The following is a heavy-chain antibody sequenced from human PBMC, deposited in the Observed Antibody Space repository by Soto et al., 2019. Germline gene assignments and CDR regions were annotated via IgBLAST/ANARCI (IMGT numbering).Heavy chain of an antibody. CDR2: IYSGGST. Sequence: GGSLRLSCAASGFTVSSNYMSWVRQAPGKGLEWVSVIYSGGSTDYADSVKGRFTISRHNSKNTVYLQMNSLRAEDTAVYYCARAHHRYSGYDYVDYWGQGTLVTVSS. D-gene: IGHD5-12*01. CDR3: ARAHHRYSGYDYVDY. V-gene: IGHV3-53*04. CDR1: GFTVSSNY. J-gene: IGHJ4*02.